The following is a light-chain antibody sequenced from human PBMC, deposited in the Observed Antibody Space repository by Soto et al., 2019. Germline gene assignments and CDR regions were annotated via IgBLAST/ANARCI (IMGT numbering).Light chain of an antibody. CDR2: SDN. J-gene: IGLJ2*01. CDR1: SSNIGGNT. Sequence: QSVLTQPPSASGAPGLRVTISCSGSSSNIGGNTVSWYQQVQGAAPKLLIHSDNQRPLGIPGRFSGSRSGATAPLAIPGLQAEDEGYYDCAACDDTVSSPVLGGGTKVTVL. V-gene: IGLV1-44*01. CDR3: AACDDTVSSPV.